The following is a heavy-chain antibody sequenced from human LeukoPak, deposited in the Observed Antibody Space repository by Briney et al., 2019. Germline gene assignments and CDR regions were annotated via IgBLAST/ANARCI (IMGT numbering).Heavy chain of an antibody. D-gene: IGHD3-22*01. CDR2: IYTSGST. CDR1: GGSISSSSYY. J-gene: IGHJ4*02. CDR3: ARSLSSGYYYFDY. Sequence: SQTLSFTCTVSGGSISSSSYYWRWIRQPAGKGLEWIERIYTSGSTNYNPSLKSRVTISVDTSKNQFSLQLSSVTAADTAVYYCARSLSSGYYYFDYWGQGTLVTVSS. V-gene: IGHV4-61*02.